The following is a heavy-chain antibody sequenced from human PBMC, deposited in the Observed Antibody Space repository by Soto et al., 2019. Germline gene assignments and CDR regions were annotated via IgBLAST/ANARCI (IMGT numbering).Heavy chain of an antibody. CDR1: GDSISSDYYH. V-gene: IGHV4-61*01. CDR2: IHHSGSI. J-gene: IGHJ5*02. D-gene: IGHD5-12*01. CDR3: ARVGGYDHIYNWFDP. Sequence: SETLSLTCTVSGDSISSDYYHWTWIRQSPGKGLEWIGYIHHSGSINYNPSFKSRVTISVDTSKNQFSLKLSSVTAADTAVYYCARVGGYDHIYNWFDPWGQGTLVTVSS.